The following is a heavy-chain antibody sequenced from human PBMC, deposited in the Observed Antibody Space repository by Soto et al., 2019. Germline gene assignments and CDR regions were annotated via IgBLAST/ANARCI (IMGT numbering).Heavy chain of an antibody. Sequence: GSLRLSCAASGFTFSSYSMNWVRQAPGKGLEWVSYISSSSSTIYYADSVKCRFTISRDNAKNALYLQMNSLRAENRCVYYCARDYSSYGPFDYWGQGTLVTVSS. V-gene: IGHV3-48*01. CDR2: ISSSSSTI. D-gene: IGHD5-18*01. CDR3: ARDYSSYGPFDY. CDR1: GFTFSSYS. J-gene: IGHJ4*02.